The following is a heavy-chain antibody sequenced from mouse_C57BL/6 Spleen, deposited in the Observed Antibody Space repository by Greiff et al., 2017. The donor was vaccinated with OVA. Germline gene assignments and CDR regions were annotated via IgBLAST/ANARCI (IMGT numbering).Heavy chain of an antibody. Sequence: VQLQQPGAELVKPGASVKMSCKASGYTFTSYWINWVKQRPGQGLEWIGDIYPGSGSTNYNEKFKSKATLTVDTSSSTAYMQLSSLTSEDSAVYYGARWETARAIGYWGQGTTLTVSS. CDR2: IYPGSGST. CDR3: ARWETARAIGY. D-gene: IGHD3-2*01. CDR1: GYTFTSYW. V-gene: IGHV1-55*01. J-gene: IGHJ2*01.